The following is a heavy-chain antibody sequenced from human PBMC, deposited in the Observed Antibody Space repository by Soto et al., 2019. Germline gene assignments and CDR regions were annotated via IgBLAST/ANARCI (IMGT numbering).Heavy chain of an antibody. D-gene: IGHD4-17*01. V-gene: IGHV3-48*02. CDR2: MSSTSNIA. Sequence: PGGSLRLSCAGSGFTFTDYSMIWVRQAPGKGLEWISYMSSTSNIAYYVDSVNGRFTTSRDNDKNSLYLQMNSLRDEDTAVYYCASCYGDYEFPCEYWGQGTLATVSS. CDR1: GFTFTDYS. J-gene: IGHJ1*01. CDR3: ASCYGDYEFPCEY.